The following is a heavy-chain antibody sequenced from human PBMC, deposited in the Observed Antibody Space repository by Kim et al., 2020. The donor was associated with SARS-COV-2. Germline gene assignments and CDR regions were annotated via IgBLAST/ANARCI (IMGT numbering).Heavy chain of an antibody. Sequence: GGSLRLSCAASGFTVSSNYMSWVRQAPGKGLEWVSVIYNDGNTYYASSVKGRFTISRDNSKNTVYLQMNSLGAEDTALYYCVRDTSGAGFDYWGQGILVTVSS. J-gene: IGHJ4*02. CDR2: IYNDGNT. V-gene: IGHV3-53*01. CDR3: VRDTSGAGFDY. CDR1: GFTVSSNY. D-gene: IGHD3-10*01.